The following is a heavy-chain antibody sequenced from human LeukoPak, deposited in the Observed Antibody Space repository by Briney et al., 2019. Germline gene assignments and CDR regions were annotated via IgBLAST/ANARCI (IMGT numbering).Heavy chain of an antibody. V-gene: IGHV3-23*01. J-gene: IGHJ4*02. CDR1: GFTFGSYA. CDR3: AKDRDELEWLLSKISGGNDY. D-gene: IGHD3-3*01. CDR2: ISGSGGST. Sequence: GRSLRLSCAASGFTFGSYAMSWVRQAPGKGLEWVSAISGSGGSTYYADSVKGRFTISRDNSKNTLYLQMNSLRAEDTAVYYCAKDRDELEWLLSKISGGNDYWGQGTLVTVSS.